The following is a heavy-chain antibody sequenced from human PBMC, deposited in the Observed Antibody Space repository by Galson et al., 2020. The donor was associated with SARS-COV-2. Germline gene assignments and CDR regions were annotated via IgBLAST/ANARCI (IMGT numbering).Heavy chain of an antibody. Sequence: SQASETLSLTCAVYAASFSDYYWSWIRQPPGKGLEWIGESNHRGSTNSHPTLKSRVTIAVAMSKNQCSLKLSSLTAADTAVYYCARGLGISMIVVVALLRPYDFDSWGQGSLVTVSS. CDR3: ARGLGISMIVVVALLRPYDFDS. J-gene: IGHJ4*02. CDR1: AASFSDYY. D-gene: IGHD3-22*01. CDR2: SNHRGST. V-gene: IGHV4-34*01.